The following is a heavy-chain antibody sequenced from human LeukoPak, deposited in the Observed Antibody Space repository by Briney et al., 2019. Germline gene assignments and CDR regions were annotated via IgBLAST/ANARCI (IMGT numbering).Heavy chain of an antibody. V-gene: IGHV3-23*01. Sequence: GGSLRLSCAASGFTFSSYAMSWVRQAPGKGLEWVSAISGSGGSTYYADSVKGRFTISRDNSKNTLYLQMNSLRAEDTAVYYCAKQSPIVGATAYYYYYMDVWGKGTTVTVSS. CDR3: AKQSPIVGATAYYYYYMDV. D-gene: IGHD1-26*01. J-gene: IGHJ6*03. CDR2: ISGSGGST. CDR1: GFTFSSYA.